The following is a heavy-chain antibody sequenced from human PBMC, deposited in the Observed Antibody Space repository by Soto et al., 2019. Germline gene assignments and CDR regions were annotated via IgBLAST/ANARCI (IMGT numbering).Heavy chain of an antibody. CDR3: ARGYYGSGSYLWFDP. CDR2: IIPIFGTA. V-gene: IGHV1-69*01. CDR1: GGTFSSYA. D-gene: IGHD3-10*01. Sequence: VKVSCKASGGTFSSYAISWVRQAPGQGLEWMGGIIPIFGTANYAQKFQGRVTITADESTSIAYMELSSLRSEDTAVYYCARGYYGSGSYLWFDPWGQGTLVTVSS. J-gene: IGHJ5*02.